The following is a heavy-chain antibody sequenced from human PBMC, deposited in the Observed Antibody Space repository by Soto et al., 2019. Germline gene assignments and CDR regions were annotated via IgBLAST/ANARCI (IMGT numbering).Heavy chain of an antibody. CDR3: ARIDTTATADSFDI. CDR1: GFSLSTSGMC. CDR2: IDWDDDK. D-gene: IGHD1-1*01. V-gene: IGHV2-70*11. J-gene: IGHJ3*02. Sequence: SGPTLVNPTQTLTLTCTFSGFSLSTSGMCVSWIRQPPGKALEWLARIDWDDDKYYSTSLKTRLTISKDTSKNQVVLTMTNMDPVDTATYYCARIDTTATADSFDIWGQGTMVNVSS.